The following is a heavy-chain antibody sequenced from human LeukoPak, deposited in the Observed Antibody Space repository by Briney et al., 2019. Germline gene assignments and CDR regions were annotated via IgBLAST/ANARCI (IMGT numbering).Heavy chain of an antibody. CDR3: AKVSSSGRAFDI. D-gene: IGHD6-19*01. Sequence: QPGGSLRLSCTASGFTFSSYAMNWVRQAPGKGLEWVSGFSGSGGSTHYADSVKGRFTTSRDNSKNTLYLQMNSLRAEDTAVYYCAKVSSSGRAFDIWGQGTMVTVSS. CDR2: FSGSGGST. J-gene: IGHJ3*02. V-gene: IGHV3-23*01. CDR1: GFTFSSYA.